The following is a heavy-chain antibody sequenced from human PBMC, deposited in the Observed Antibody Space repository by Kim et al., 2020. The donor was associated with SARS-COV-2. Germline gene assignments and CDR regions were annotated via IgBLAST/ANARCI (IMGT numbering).Heavy chain of an antibody. Sequence: SETLSLTCTVSGGSISSGDYYWSCIRQPPGKGLEWSGYIYYSGSTYYNPSLKSRVTISVDTSKNQFSLQLSSVTAADTAVYYGARARATSITIFGVVIVQNFDYWGQGTLVTVSS. D-gene: IGHD3-3*01. V-gene: IGHV4-30-4*01. CDR2: IYYSGST. CDR3: ARARATSITIFGVVIVQNFDY. CDR1: GGSISSGDYY. J-gene: IGHJ4*02.